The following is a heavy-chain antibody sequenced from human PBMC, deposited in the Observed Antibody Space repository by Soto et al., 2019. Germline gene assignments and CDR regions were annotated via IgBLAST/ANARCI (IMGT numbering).Heavy chain of an antibody. V-gene: IGHV1-3*05. CDR3: ARAPGGPGIAEY. D-gene: IGHD6-13*01. J-gene: IGHJ4*02. CDR1: GYTFTSYA. CDR2: INAGNGNT. Sequence: QVQVVQSGAEEKKPGASVKVSCKASGYTFTSYAMDWVRQAPGQRLEWMGWINAGNGNTKYSQKFQGRVTITRDTSASTAYMELSSLRSEDTAVYYCARAPGGPGIAEYWGQGTLVTVSS.